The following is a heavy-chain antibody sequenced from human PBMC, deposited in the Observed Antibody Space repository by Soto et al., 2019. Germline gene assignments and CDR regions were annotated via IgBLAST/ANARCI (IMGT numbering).Heavy chain of an antibody. D-gene: IGHD4-17*01. CDR3: ARGATTVTARGYFDY. J-gene: IGHJ4*02. V-gene: IGHV3-7*04. Sequence: AAGFLLCRFSLGWVRQAPGKGLEWVANIKRDGSEKYYVDSVKGRFTISRDNAKNALYLQMNSLKAEDTAVYYCARGATTVTARGYFDYWGQGT. CDR2: IKRDGSEK. CDR1: GFLLCRFS.